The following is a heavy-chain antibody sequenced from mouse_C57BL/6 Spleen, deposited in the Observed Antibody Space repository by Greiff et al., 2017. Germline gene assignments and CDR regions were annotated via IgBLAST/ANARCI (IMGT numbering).Heavy chain of an antibody. CDR2: INPNNGGT. Sequence: EVQLQQSGPELVKPGASVKISCKASGYTFTDYYMNWVKQSHGKSLEWIGDINPNNGGTSYNQKFKGKATLTVDKSSSTAYMELRSLTSEDSAVYYCARGGYVGDYWGQGTTLTVSS. V-gene: IGHV1-26*01. CDR3: ARGGYVGDY. D-gene: IGHD2-14*01. CDR1: GYTFTDYY. J-gene: IGHJ2*01.